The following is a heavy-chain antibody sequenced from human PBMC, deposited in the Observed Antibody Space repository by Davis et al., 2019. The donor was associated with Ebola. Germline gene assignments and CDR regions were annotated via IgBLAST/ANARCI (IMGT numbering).Heavy chain of an antibody. Sequence: SETLSLTCTVSGGSISSYYWSWIRQPPGKGLDWIGYIYYRGTTNYNHSLQSRVTISVDTSKNQFSLRLTSVTAADAAVYYCARERVGATAFEIWGQGIMVTVSS. V-gene: IGHV4-59*01. D-gene: IGHD1-26*01. CDR3: ARERVGATAFEI. CDR1: GGSISSYY. J-gene: IGHJ3*02. CDR2: IYYRGTT.